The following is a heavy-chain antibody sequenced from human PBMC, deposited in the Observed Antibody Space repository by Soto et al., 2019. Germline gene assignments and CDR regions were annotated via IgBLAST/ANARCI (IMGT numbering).Heavy chain of an antibody. J-gene: IGHJ4*02. V-gene: IGHV4-39*01. D-gene: IGHD1-26*01. CDR1: DGSISSTSYY. CDR2: LSHSGNT. CDR3: GRITSTGVGGRGYFDY. Sequence: QLQLQESGPGLVKPSETLSLTCTVSDGSISSTSYYWGWIRQPPGKGLEWIGSLSHSGNTYYNPSLKSRVAISVDTSKNQSSLKLTSVTAADTAVYYCGRITSTGVGGRGYFDYWGRGTLVTVSS.